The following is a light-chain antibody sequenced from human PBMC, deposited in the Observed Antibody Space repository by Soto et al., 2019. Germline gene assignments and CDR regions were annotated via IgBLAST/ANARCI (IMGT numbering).Light chain of an antibody. Sequence: EIVLTQSPATLSVSPGERATLSCRASQSVSSYLAWYQQKPGQAPRLLIYDASNRATGIPARFSGSGSGTDFTLTISSLEPEDFAVYYCQQRINWPLTFGGGTRW. CDR2: DAS. V-gene: IGKV3-11*01. CDR1: QSVSSY. J-gene: IGKJ4*01. CDR3: QQRINWPLT.